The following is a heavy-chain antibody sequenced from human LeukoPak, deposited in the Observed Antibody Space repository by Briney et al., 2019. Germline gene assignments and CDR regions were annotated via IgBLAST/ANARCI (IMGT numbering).Heavy chain of an antibody. D-gene: IGHD6-19*01. CDR1: GYTFIGYY. CDR2: INPNSGGT. J-gene: IGHJ4*02. Sequence: ASVKVSCKASGYTFIGYYMHWVRQAPGQGLEWMGWINPNSGGTNYAQKFQGRVTMTRDTSISTGYMELSRLRSDDTAVYYCATLVIAVAGGFGDYWGQGTLATVSS. V-gene: IGHV1-2*02. CDR3: ATLVIAVAGGFGDY.